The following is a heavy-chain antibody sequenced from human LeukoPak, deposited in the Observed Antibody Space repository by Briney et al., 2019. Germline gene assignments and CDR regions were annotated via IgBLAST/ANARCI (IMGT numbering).Heavy chain of an antibody. CDR1: RLTFSSLN. Sequence: RVLLRLTCAASRLTFSSLNLSWLRQTTGKGLEWVSSISSSSSYIYYADLVKGRFTISRDNAKNSLYLQMNSLRAEDTAVYYCARDSGYSAQGAFDIWGQGTMVTVSS. D-gene: IGHD5-12*01. CDR2: ISSSSSYI. J-gene: IGHJ3*02. V-gene: IGHV3-21*01. CDR3: ARDSGYSAQGAFDI.